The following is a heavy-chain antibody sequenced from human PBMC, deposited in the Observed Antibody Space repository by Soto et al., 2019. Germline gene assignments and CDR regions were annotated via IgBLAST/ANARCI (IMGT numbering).Heavy chain of an antibody. CDR2: ISNDGGKQ. CDR3: ARVGRFGELLPNYYYYGMDV. Sequence: QVRLVESGGGVVQPGRSLRLSCAASGFPFSSYGMHWVRQAPGKGLEWVAVISNDGGKQYYAASVKGRFTISRDNSKNILYLQMNSLRAEDTAVYYCARVGRFGELLPNYYYYGMDVWGQGTTVTVSS. V-gene: IGHV3-30*03. J-gene: IGHJ6*02. D-gene: IGHD3-10*01. CDR1: GFPFSSYG.